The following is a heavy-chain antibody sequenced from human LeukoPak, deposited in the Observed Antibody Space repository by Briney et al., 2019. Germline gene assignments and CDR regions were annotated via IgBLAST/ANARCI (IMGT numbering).Heavy chain of an antibody. V-gene: IGHV3-7*01. Sequence: GGSLKLSCAASGFTCSSYWMNWVRQAPGKGLEWVANIKQDGSEKYYVDSVKGRFTISRDNAKNTLYLQMNSLRAEDTAVYYCASREFYGDQPFDYWGQGTLVTVSS. CDR2: IKQDGSEK. CDR1: GFTCSSYW. J-gene: IGHJ4*02. CDR3: ASREFYGDQPFDY. D-gene: IGHD4-17*01.